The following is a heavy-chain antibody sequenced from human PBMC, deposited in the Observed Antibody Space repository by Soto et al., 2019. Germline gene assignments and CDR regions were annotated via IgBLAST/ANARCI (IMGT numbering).Heavy chain of an antibody. D-gene: IGHD2-2*01. CDR1: GFTFSNAW. V-gene: IGHV3-15*01. Sequence: PGGSLRLSCAASGFTFSNAWMSWVRQAPGKGLEWVGRIKSKTDGGTTDYAAPVKGRFTISRDDSKNTLYLQMNSLKTEDTAVYYCTTAIRPAAIQLGYYYYGMDVWGQGTTVTVSS. J-gene: IGHJ6*02. CDR2: IKSKTDGGTT. CDR3: TTAIRPAAIQLGYYYYGMDV.